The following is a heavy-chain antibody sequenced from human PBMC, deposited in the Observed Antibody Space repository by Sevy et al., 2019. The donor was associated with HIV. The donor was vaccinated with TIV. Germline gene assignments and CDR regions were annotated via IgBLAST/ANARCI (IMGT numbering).Heavy chain of an antibody. CDR3: AREGKDYYDSSGYYYRDAFDI. J-gene: IGHJ3*02. CDR1: GFTFSSYW. CDR2: IKQDGSEK. D-gene: IGHD3-22*01. V-gene: IGHV3-7*01. Sequence: GGSLRLSCAASGFTFSSYWMSWVRQAPGKGLEWVANIKQDGSEKYYVDSVKGRFTISRDNAKNSLYLQMNSLRAEGTAVYYCAREGKDYYDSSGYYYRDAFDIWGQGTMVTVSS.